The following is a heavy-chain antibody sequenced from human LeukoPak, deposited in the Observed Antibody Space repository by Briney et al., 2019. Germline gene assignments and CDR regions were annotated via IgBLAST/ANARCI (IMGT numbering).Heavy chain of an antibody. D-gene: IGHD2-15*01. Sequence: GGSLRLSCAASGFTFSSYAMSWVRQAPGKGLEWVSAISGSGGSTYYADSVKGRFTISRDNSKNTLYLQMNSLRAEDTAVYYCARDRERYCSGGSCYSFDYWGQRTLVTVSS. CDR2: ISGSGGST. J-gene: IGHJ4*02. CDR1: GFTFSSYA. V-gene: IGHV3-23*01. CDR3: ARDRERYCSGGSCYSFDY.